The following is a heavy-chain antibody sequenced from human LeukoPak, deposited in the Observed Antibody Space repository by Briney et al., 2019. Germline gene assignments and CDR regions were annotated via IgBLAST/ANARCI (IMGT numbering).Heavy chain of an antibody. D-gene: IGHD2-21*02. V-gene: IGHV1-69*05. CDR2: IIPIFGTA. Sequence: ASVKVSCKASGGTFSSYAISWVRQAPGQGLEWMGRIIPIFGTANYAQKFQGRVTITTDESTSTAYMELSSLRCQDTAVYYCAGACGGDCYGGFGDWCQGTVDTVSS. CDR1: GGTFSSYA. J-gene: IGHJ4*02. CDR3: AGACGGDCYGGFGD.